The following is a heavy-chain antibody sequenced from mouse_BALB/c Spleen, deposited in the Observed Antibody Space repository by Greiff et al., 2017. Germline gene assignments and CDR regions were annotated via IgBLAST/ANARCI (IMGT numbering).Heavy chain of an antibody. CDR2: ISYDGSN. CDR3: ARVGYDYDAWFAY. D-gene: IGHD2-4*01. CDR1: GYSITSGYY. Sequence: ESGPGLVKPSQSLSLTCSVTGYSITSGYYWNWIRQFPGNKLEWMGYISYDGSNNYNPSLKNRISITRDTSKNQFFLKLNSVTTEDTATYYCARVGYDYDAWFAYWGQGTLVTVSA. J-gene: IGHJ3*01. V-gene: IGHV3-6*02.